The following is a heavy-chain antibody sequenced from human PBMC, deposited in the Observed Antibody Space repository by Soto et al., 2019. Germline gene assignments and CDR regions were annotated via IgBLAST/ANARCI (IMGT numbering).Heavy chain of an antibody. CDR2: IYHSGST. V-gene: IGHV4-4*02. D-gene: IGHD1-26*01. CDR1: GGSXSSSIG. Sequence: SETLSLTCAVSGGSXSSSIGWSWVRQPPGKGLEWIGEIYHSGSTNYNPSLKSRVTISVDKSKNQFSLKLSSVTAADTAVYYCARVSGSYYYGMDVWGQGTTVTVSS. CDR3: ARVSGSYYYGMDV. J-gene: IGHJ6*02.